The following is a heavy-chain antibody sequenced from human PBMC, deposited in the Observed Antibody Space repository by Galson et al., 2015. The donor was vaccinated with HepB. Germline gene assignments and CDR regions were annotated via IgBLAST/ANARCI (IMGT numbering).Heavy chain of an antibody. CDR1: GFTFSNAW. CDR3: TTDRVPRSGWYIRGAFDI. Sequence: SLRLSCAASGFTFSNAWMNWVRQAPGKGLEWVGRIKSKTDGGTTDYAAPVKGRFTISRDDSKNTLYLQMNSLKTEDTAVYYCTTDRVPRSGWYIRGAFDIWGQGTMVTVSS. V-gene: IGHV3-15*07. D-gene: IGHD6-19*01. CDR2: IKSKTDGGTT. J-gene: IGHJ3*02.